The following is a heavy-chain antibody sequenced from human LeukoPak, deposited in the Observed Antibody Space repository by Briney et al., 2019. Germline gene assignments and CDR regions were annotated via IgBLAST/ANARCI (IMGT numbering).Heavy chain of an antibody. V-gene: IGHV4-4*07. Sequence: PSETLSLTCTVSGGSISSYYWSWIRQPAGKGLEWIGRIYTSGSTNYNPSLKSRVTMSVDTSKNQFSLELSSVTAADTAVYYCARERNTYYDSSGYYYRHYYFDYWGQGTLVTVSS. J-gene: IGHJ4*02. CDR3: ARERNTYYDSSGYYYRHYYFDY. CDR2: IYTSGST. D-gene: IGHD3-22*01. CDR1: GGSISSYY.